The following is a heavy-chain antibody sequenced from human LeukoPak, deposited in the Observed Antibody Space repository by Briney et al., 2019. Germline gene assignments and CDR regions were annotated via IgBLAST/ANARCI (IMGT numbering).Heavy chain of an antibody. J-gene: IGHJ5*02. CDR1: GFTFSSYW. D-gene: IGHD2-15*01. Sequence: GGSLTLSCAASGFTFSSYWMSWLRQAPGKGLEWVANIKQGGSEKYYVLSVRGRFTISRDNHKNSLYLKMHSLRAEDTAVYYCARAAVVATHGWSDPWGQGTLVTVSS. CDR2: IKQGGSEK. V-gene: IGHV3-7*01. CDR3: ARAAVVATHGWSDP.